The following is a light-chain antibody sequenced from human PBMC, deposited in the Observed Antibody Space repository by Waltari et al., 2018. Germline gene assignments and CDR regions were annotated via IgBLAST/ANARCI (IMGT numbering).Light chain of an antibody. CDR3: QQYNNWPYT. CDR2: GAS. J-gene: IGKJ2*01. CDR1: QSVSSN. Sequence: EIVMTQSPATLSVSPGERATLSCRASQSVSSNLAWYHQKPGQAPRLLIYGASTRAPGIPARFSGSGSGTEFTLTISSLQSEDFAVYYCQQYNNWPYTFGQGTKLEIK. V-gene: IGKV3-15*01.